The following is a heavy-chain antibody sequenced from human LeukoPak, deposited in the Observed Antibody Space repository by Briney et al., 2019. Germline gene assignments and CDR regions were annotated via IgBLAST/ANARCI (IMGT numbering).Heavy chain of an antibody. V-gene: IGHV1-8*01. J-gene: IGHJ6*03. CDR1: GYTFTSYD. CDR3: ARGPFYYDSSGYGYYYYYMDV. Sequence: SVKVSCKASGYTFTSYDINWVRQATGQGLEWTGWMNPNSGNTGYAQKFQGRVTMTRNTSISTAYMELSSLRSEDTAVYYCARGPFYYDSSGYGYYYYYMDVWGKRTTVTVSS. D-gene: IGHD3-22*01. CDR2: MNPNSGNT.